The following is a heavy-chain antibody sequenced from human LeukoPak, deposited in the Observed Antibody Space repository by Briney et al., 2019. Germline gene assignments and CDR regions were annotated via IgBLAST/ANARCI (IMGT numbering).Heavy chain of an antibody. CDR1: GYSISSGYY. CDR2: IYHSGST. J-gene: IGHJ6*03. Sequence: SETLSLTCAVSGYSISSGYYWGWIRQPPGKGLEWIGSIYHSGSTYHNPSLKSRVTISVDTSKNQFSLKLSSVTAADTAVYYCARDFYYDILTGYYRSYYMDVWGKGTTVTVSS. D-gene: IGHD3-9*01. V-gene: IGHV4-38-2*02. CDR3: ARDFYYDILTGYYRSYYMDV.